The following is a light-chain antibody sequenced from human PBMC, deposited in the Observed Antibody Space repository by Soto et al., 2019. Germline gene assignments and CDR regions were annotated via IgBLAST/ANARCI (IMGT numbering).Light chain of an antibody. J-gene: IGLJ2*01. Sequence: QSVLTQSPSASASLGASVKLTCTLSSGHSNYAIAWHQQLPEQGPRYLMKVNSDGSHSKGDGIPDRFSGSSSGAERYLTISSLQSEDEADYYCQTWDTGIVLFGGGTKLTVL. CDR1: SGHSNYA. CDR3: QTWDTGIVL. CDR2: VNSDGSH. V-gene: IGLV4-69*01.